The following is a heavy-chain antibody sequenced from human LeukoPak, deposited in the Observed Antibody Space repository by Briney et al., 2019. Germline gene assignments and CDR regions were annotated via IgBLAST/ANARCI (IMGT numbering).Heavy chain of an antibody. D-gene: IGHD3-10*01. V-gene: IGHV4-34*01. CDR1: GGSFSGYY. J-gene: IGHJ5*02. CDR2: INHSGST. CDR3: ARAGYQSRGSGSYAFISNWFDP. Sequence: SETLSLTCAVYGGSFSGYYWSWIRQPPGKGLEWIGEINHSGSTNYNPSLKSRVTISVDTSKNQFSLKLSSVTAADTAVYYCARAGYQSRGSGSYAFISNWFDPWGQGTLVTVSS.